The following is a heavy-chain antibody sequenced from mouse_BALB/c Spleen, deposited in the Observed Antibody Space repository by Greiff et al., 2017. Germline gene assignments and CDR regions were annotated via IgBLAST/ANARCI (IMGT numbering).Heavy chain of an antibody. V-gene: IGHV1S56*01. Sequence: QVQLQQSGPELVKPGASVRISCKASGYTFTSYYIHWVKQRPGQGLEWIGWIYPGNVNTKYNEKFKGKATLTADKSSSTAYMQLSSLTSEDSAVYFCARGDRYDDGQFAYWGQGTLVTVSA. CDR2: IYPGNVNT. CDR3: ARGDRYDDGQFAY. D-gene: IGHD2-14*01. CDR1: GYTFTSYY. J-gene: IGHJ3*01.